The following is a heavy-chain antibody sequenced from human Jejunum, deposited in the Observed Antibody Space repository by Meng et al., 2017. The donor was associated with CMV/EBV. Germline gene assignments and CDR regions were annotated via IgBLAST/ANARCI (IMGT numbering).Heavy chain of an antibody. CDR1: GFIFSTHI. V-gene: IGHV3-21*01. CDR3: AKYYGGNTDYC. CDR2: ISASGTYM. Sequence: SCAPSGFIFSTHITEWVRQAPGKGLEWVSSISASGTYMYYADSVKGRFTISRDNARNSLYLQMNSLRAEDTAVYYCAKYYGGNTDYCWGQGTLVTVSS. D-gene: IGHD4-23*01. J-gene: IGHJ4*02.